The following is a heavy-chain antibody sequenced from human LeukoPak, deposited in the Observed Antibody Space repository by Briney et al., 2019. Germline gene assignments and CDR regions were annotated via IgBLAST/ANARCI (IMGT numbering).Heavy chain of an antibody. D-gene: IGHD5-12*01. CDR1: NGSISSDY. V-gene: IGHV4-59*01. J-gene: IGHJ4*02. CDR2: VYYTEYT. CDR3: ATDMRRHGESGYGFDY. Sequence: SETLSLTCSVSNGSISSDYWSWIRQPPGKGLEWIGNVYYTEYTNYNPSFKSRVTISQDTSKNQFSLKLTSLTAADTAIYYCATDMRRHGESGYGFDYWRQGIRVTVSS.